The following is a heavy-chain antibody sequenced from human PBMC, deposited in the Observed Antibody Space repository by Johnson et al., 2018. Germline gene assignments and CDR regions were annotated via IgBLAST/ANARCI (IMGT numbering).Heavy chain of an antibody. CDR2: IRSKANSYAT. J-gene: IGHJ3*02. D-gene: IGHD3-10*01. Sequence: VQLVQAGGGVVQPGRSLRLSCAASGFTFSGSAMHWVRQASGKGLEWVGRIRSKANSYATAYAASVKGRFTISRDDSKNTAYLQMNSLGAEDTAVSYGARGGLLWFGDFSPSDALDIWGQGTMVTVSS. V-gene: IGHV3-73*01. CDR1: GFTFSGSA. CDR3: ARGGLLWFGDFSPSDALDI.